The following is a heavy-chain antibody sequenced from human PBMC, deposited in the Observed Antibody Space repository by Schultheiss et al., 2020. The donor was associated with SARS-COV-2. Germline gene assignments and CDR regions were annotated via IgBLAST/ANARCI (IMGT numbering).Heavy chain of an antibody. CDR2: ISGSGGST. Sequence: ETLSLTCTVSGGSISSSSYYWGWIRQPPGKGLEWVSAISGSGGSTYYADSVKGRFTISRDNAKNSLYLQMNSLRAEDTAVYYCAKEGLGSSGWSGYWGQGTLVTVSS. D-gene: IGHD6-19*01. J-gene: IGHJ4*02. CDR3: AKEGLGSSGWSGY. CDR1: GGSISSSSYY. V-gene: IGHV3-23*01.